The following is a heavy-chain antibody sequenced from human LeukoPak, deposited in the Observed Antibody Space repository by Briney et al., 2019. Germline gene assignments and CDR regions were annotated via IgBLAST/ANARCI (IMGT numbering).Heavy chain of an antibody. Sequence: GGSLRLSCAASGFTFSSYAMSWVRQAPGKGLEWVSAISGSGGSTYYADFVKGRFTISRDNSKNTLYLQMNSLRAEDTAVYYCAKTSVATTSLLIDYWGQGTLVTVSS. CDR3: AKTSVATTSLLIDY. CDR2: ISGSGGST. V-gene: IGHV3-23*01. J-gene: IGHJ4*02. CDR1: GFTFSSYA. D-gene: IGHD1-26*01.